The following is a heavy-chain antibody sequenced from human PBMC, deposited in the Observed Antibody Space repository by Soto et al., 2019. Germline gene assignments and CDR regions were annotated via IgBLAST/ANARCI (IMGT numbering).Heavy chain of an antibody. Sequence: GESLTISCTCSGYSFTRYWIGWVRQMPGKGLEWMGIIYPGDSDTKYSSSFQGQVTISADKSIGTAYLQWSSLKASDTATYYCARRATEVGYDYWGQGTLVTVSS. CDR1: GYSFTRYW. J-gene: IGHJ4*02. D-gene: IGHD2-8*02. CDR2: IYPGDSDT. V-gene: IGHV5-51*01. CDR3: ARRATEVGYDY.